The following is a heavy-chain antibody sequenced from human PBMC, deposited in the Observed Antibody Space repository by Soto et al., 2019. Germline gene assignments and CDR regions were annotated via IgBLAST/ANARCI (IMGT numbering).Heavy chain of an antibody. CDR2: INPETGGT. J-gene: IGHJ6*02. CDR3: ARESFKVISDGMDG. Sequence: SVKVSCKASGYTFTGYYVHWVREAPGQGLEWMGWINPETGGTSYAQKFQGRVTLSRDTSINTAYLELSSLRFDDAAVYFCARESFKVISDGMDGWGQGNRVTVSS. CDR1: GYTFTGYY. V-gene: IGHV1-2*02. D-gene: IGHD2-21*01.